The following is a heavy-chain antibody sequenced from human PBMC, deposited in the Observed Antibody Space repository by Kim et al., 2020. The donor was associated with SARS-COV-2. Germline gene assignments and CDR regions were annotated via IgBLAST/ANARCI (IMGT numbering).Heavy chain of an antibody. CDR2: IIPILGIA. Sequence: SVKVSCKASGGTFSSYAISWVRQAPGQGLEWMGRIIPILGIANYAQKFQGRVTITADKSTSTAYMELSSLRSEDTAVYYCARSKGSTVTTFYAFDIWGQGTMVTVSS. CDR1: GGTFSSYA. J-gene: IGHJ3*02. CDR3: ARSKGSTVTTFYAFDI. D-gene: IGHD4-17*01. V-gene: IGHV1-69*04.